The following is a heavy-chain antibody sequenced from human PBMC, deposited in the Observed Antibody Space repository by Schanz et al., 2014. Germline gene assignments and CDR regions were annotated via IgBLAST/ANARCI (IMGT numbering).Heavy chain of an antibody. D-gene: IGHD6-19*01. V-gene: IGHV3-7*03. CDR1: GFTFSSYG. Sequence: VQLVESGGGVVQPGRSLRLSCAASGFTFSSYGMHWVRQAPGKGLEWVANIKQDGSEKYYVDSVKGRFTISRDNAKNSLYLQMNSLTAEDAAVYYCARGGYSSGWYDRDIARFDYWGQGTLVTVSS. CDR2: IKQDGSEK. J-gene: IGHJ4*02. CDR3: ARGGYSSGWYDRDIARFDY.